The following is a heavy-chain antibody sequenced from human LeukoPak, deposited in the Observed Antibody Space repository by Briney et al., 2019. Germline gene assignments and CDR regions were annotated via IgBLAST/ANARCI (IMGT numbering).Heavy chain of an antibody. CDR1: GFTFSHFA. D-gene: IGHD3-10*01. CDR3: AKLKRVGIAPFDD. V-gene: IGHV3-23*01. CDR2: ISGSGNKT. J-gene: IGHJ4*02. Sequence: GGPLRLSCAASGFTFSHFAMSWVRQAPGKGLHWVSTISGSGNKTYDADSVKGRFTISRDNSKNTLYLQMTGLRAEDTAVYYCAKLKRVGIAPFDDWGQGILVTVSS.